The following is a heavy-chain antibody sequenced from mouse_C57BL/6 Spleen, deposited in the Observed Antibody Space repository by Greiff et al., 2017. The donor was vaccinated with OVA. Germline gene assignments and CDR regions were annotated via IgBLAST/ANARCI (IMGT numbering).Heavy chain of an antibody. Sequence: EVNVVESGGGLVKPGGSLKLSCAASGFTFSSYAMSWVRQTPEKRLEWVATISDGGSYTYYPDNVKGRFTISRDNAKNNLYLQMSHLKSEDTAMYYCARDHYSNYYYAMDYWGQGTSVTVSS. V-gene: IGHV5-4*01. CDR2: ISDGGSYT. J-gene: IGHJ4*01. D-gene: IGHD2-5*01. CDR1: GFTFSSYA. CDR3: ARDHYSNYYYAMDY.